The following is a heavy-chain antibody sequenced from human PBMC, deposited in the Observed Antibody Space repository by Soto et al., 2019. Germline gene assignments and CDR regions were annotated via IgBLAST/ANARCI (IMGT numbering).Heavy chain of an antibody. J-gene: IGHJ5*02. CDR3: AETLGFCSGGVCYENWFAP. CDR2: ISSYNGNT. V-gene: IGHV1-18*01. CDR1: GYTSTSYG. D-gene: IGHD2-15*01. Sequence: QVQLVQSGPEVKKPGASVKVSCTASGYTSTSYGITWVRQAPGQGLEWMGWISSYNGNTNYAQKLQGRVTMTTDTSTSTAYMELRGLRSDDTAVYYCAETLGFCSGGVCYENWFAPWGQGTLVTVSS.